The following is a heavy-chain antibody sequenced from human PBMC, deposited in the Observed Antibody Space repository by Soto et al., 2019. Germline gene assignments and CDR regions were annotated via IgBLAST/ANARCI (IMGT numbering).Heavy chain of an antibody. CDR1: GFTFSSYG. J-gene: IGHJ6*02. V-gene: IGHV3-33*01. CDR2: IWYDGSNK. CDR3: ARDHYDFWSKDYYYYGMDV. Sequence: PGGSLRLSCAASGFTFSSYGMHWVRQAPGKGLEWVAVIWYDGSNKYYADSVKGRFTISRDNSKNTLYLQMNSLRAEDTAVYYCARDHYDFWSKDYYYYGMDVWAKGPRSPSP. D-gene: IGHD3-3*01.